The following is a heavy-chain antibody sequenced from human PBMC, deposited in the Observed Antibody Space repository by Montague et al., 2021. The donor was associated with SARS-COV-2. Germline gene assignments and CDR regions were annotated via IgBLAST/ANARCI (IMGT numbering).Heavy chain of an antibody. CDR1: GGSFSGYY. V-gene: IGHV4-34*01. Sequence: SETLSLTCAVYGGSFSGYYWNWIRQPPGKGLEWTGEINHSGSTNYNPSLKSRVTMSVDTSKNQFSLKLSSVTAADTAVYYCARETSSWNYGMDVWGQGTTVTVSS. CDR2: INHSGST. J-gene: IGHJ6*02. D-gene: IGHD6-13*01. CDR3: ARETSSWNYGMDV.